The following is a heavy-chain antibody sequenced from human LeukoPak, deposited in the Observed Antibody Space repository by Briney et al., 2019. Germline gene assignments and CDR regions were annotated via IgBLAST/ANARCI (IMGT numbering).Heavy chain of an antibody. CDR1: GFTFTDYF. CDR3: ARDRGWRSSGYYLYHFDY. Sequence: GGSLRLSWVASGFTFTDYFRSWVRKAPGKGLEGVASIRHNGGEKYYGDSVRGGFTISRDNAKNSLYLEMSSLRVEDTAVYYCARDRGWRSSGYYLYHFDYWGQGTLVTFAS. J-gene: IGHJ4*02. V-gene: IGHV3-7*01. CDR2: IRHNGGEK. D-gene: IGHD3-22*01.